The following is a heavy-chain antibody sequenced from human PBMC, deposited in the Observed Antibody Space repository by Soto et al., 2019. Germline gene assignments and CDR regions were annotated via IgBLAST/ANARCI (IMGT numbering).Heavy chain of an antibody. D-gene: IGHD4-17*01. CDR2: ISAYNGNT. J-gene: IGHJ4*02. CDR3: VRVRLRAWDGDYTFDY. Sequence: QVQLVQSGAEVKKPGASVKVSCKASGYTFTSYGISWVRQAPGQGLEWMGWISAYNGNTNYAQKLQGRVTMTTDTSTSTAYMELRSLRSDDTAVYYCVRVRLRAWDGDYTFDYWGQGTLVTVSS. CDR1: GYTFTSYG. V-gene: IGHV1-18*01.